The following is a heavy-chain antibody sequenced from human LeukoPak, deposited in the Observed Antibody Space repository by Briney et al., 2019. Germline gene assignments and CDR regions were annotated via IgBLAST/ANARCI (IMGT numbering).Heavy chain of an antibody. Sequence: ASVKVSCKASGYTFTSYDINWVRQATGQGLEWMGWMNPNSGNTGYAQKFQGRVTITRNTSISTAYMELSSLRSEDTAVYYCARVHSGSYNLFDPWGQGTLVTVSS. D-gene: IGHD1-26*01. J-gene: IGHJ5*02. CDR3: ARVHSGSYNLFDP. CDR1: GYTFTSYD. V-gene: IGHV1-8*03. CDR2: MNPNSGNT.